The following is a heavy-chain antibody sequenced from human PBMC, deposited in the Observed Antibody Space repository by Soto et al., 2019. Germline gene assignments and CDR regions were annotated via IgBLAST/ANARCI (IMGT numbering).Heavy chain of an antibody. CDR3: VRGSLGPDY. V-gene: IGHV4-4*07. CDR1: SGSLSNYY. Sequence: QVQLQESGPGLVKPSETLSLTCTVSSGSLSNYYWSWIRQPAGKGLEWIGRIYPTGITDYNPSLKSRVTMSVDTSKNQFSLRLNSVTAADTAVYYCVRGSLGPDYWGQGTLVSVSS. D-gene: IGHD1-26*01. CDR2: IYPTGIT. J-gene: IGHJ4*02.